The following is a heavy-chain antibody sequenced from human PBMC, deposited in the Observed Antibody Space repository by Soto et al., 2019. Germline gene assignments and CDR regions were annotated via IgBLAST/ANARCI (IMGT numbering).Heavy chain of an antibody. Sequence: ASVKVSCKASGYTFTGYYMHGVLQAPGQELEWMGWINPNSGGTNYAQKFQGWVTMTRDTSISTAYMELSRLRSDDTAVYYCARYVYDSSGYYYGSSDYGMDVWGQGTTVTVSS. D-gene: IGHD3-22*01. CDR2: INPNSGGT. CDR1: GYTFTGYY. V-gene: IGHV1-2*04. J-gene: IGHJ6*02. CDR3: ARYVYDSSGYYYGSSDYGMDV.